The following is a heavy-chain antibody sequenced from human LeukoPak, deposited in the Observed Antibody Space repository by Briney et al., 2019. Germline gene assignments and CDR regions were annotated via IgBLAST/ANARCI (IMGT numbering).Heavy chain of an antibody. CDR1: GFTFSSYA. CDR3: ARVYTSTWYLGYLHMDV. J-gene: IGHJ6*03. D-gene: IGHD6-13*01. Sequence: HPGRSLRLSCAASGFTFSSYAMHWVRQAPGKGLEWVAVISYDGSNKYYADSVKGRFTISRDIDKKSLYLQMNSLRVEDTAVYYCARVYTSTWYLGYLHMDVWGKGTTVTVSS. CDR2: ISYDGSNK. V-gene: IGHV3-30-3*01.